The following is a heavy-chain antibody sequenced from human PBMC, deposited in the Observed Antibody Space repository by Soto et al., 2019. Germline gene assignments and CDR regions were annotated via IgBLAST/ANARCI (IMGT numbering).Heavy chain of an antibody. CDR1: GFTFDDYA. CDR3: AMRYSSSSGFDY. D-gene: IGHD6-6*01. V-gene: IGHV3-9*01. Sequence: EVQLVESGGGLVQPGRSLRLSCAASGFTFDDYAMHWVRQAPGKGLEWVSGISWNSGSIGYADSVKGRFTISRDNAKNSLYLQMNSLRAEDTALYYCAMRYSSSSGFDYWGQGTLVTVSS. J-gene: IGHJ4*02. CDR2: ISWNSGSI.